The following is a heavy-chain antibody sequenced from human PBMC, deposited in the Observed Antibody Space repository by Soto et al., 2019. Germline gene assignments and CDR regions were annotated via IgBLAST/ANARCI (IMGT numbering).Heavy chain of an antibody. Sequence: QLQLQESGPGLVKPSETLSLTCTVSGGSISSSSYYWGWIRQPPGKGLEWIGSIYYSGSTYYNPSLKSRVTISVDTSKNQCSLKLSSVTAADTAVYYCARLIRGPYSSSWYFGYWGQGTLVTVSS. CDR2: IYYSGST. V-gene: IGHV4-39*01. D-gene: IGHD6-13*01. CDR1: GGSISSSSYY. CDR3: ARLIRGPYSSSWYFGY. J-gene: IGHJ4*02.